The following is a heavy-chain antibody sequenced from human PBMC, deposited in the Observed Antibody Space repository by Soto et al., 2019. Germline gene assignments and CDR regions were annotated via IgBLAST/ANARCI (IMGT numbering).Heavy chain of an antibody. CDR1: GGTFSSYA. CDR3: APLESPNYYSCGMDV. Sequence: SVKVSCKASGGTFSSYAISWVRQAPGQGLEWMGGIIPIFGTANYAQKFQCRVTITADESTSTAYMELSSLRSEDTAVYYCAPLESPNYYSCGMDVWGPGPSVTVSS. CDR2: IIPIFGTA. J-gene: IGHJ6*02. V-gene: IGHV1-69*13.